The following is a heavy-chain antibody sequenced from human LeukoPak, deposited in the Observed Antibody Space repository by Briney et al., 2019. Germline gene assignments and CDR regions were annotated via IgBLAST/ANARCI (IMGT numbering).Heavy chain of an antibody. CDR3: ARGGSGYYQNWFDP. V-gene: IGHV3-30*03. Sequence: SGGSLRLSCAASGFTFSSYVMHWVRQAPGKGLEWVAFISYDGSNKYYADSVKGRFTISRDNAKNSLYLQMNSLRAEDTAVYYCARGGSGYYQNWFDPWGQGTLVTVSS. D-gene: IGHD3-3*01. CDR2: ISYDGSNK. CDR1: GFTFSSYV. J-gene: IGHJ5*02.